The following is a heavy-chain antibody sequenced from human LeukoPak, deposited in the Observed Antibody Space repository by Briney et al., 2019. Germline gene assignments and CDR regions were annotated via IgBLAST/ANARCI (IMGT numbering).Heavy chain of an antibody. CDR3: ARVLIYGDYAYFDY. CDR2: IYYSGST. J-gene: IGHJ4*02. V-gene: IGHV4-31*03. CDR1: GGSISSGGYY. Sequence: SETLSLTCTVSGGSISSGGYYGSWIRQHPGKGLEWIGYIYYSGSTYYNPSLKSRVTISVDTSKNQFSLKLSSVTAADTAVYYCARVLIYGDYAYFDYWGQGTLVTVSS. D-gene: IGHD4-17*01.